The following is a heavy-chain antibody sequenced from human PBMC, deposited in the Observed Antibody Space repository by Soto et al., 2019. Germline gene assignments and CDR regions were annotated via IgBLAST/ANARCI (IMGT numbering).Heavy chain of an antibody. CDR1: GFSLSTSGMC. J-gene: IGHJ4*02. Sequence: SGPTLVNPTHTRTVTCTFSGFSLSTSGMCVSWIRQPPGKALEWLALIDWDDDKYYSTSLKTRLTISKDTSKNQVVLTMTNMDPVDTATYYCERTQSAHYYDSSGYYPYFDYWGQGTLVTVSS. V-gene: IGHV2-70*01. CDR2: IDWDDDK. CDR3: ERTQSAHYYDSSGYYPYFDY. D-gene: IGHD3-22*01.